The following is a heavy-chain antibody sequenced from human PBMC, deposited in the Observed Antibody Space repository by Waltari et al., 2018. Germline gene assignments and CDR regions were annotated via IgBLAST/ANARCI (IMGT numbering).Heavy chain of an antibody. J-gene: IGHJ4*02. CDR1: GGTFSSYA. V-gene: IGHV1-69*14. CDR2: IIPIFGTA. D-gene: IGHD6-13*01. CDR3: ALGGSSWYNHLSRFDY. Sequence: QVQLVQSGAEVKKPGSSVKVSCQASGGTFSSYAISWVRQAPGQGLEWMGGIIPIFGTANYAQKFQGRVTITADKSTSTAYMELSSLRSEDTAVYYCALGGSSWYNHLSRFDYWGQGTLVTVSS.